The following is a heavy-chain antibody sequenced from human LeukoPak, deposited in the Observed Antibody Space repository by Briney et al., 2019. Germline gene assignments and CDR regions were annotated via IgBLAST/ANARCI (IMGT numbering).Heavy chain of an antibody. V-gene: IGHV3-15*01. Sequence: GXXLRLSCAASGFTFSNAWMSWVRQAQGKGREWVGSIKSKTDGGTTEYAARVKGRITSSRDESKKKMYMQRNSEKTEDTYVYYCSTDLENVVVVAATPLGINPWGQGTLVTVSS. CDR1: GFTFSNAW. J-gene: IGHJ4*02. CDR3: STDLENVVVVAATPLGINP. D-gene: IGHD2-15*01. CDR2: IKSKTDGGTT.